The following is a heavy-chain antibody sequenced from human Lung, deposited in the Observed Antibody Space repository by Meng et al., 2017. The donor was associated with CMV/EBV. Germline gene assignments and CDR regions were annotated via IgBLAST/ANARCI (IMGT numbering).Heavy chain of an antibody. CDR3: AREGYGDCGTYYCYGMDV. CDR1: GYTFTSYG. D-gene: IGHD4-17*01. V-gene: IGHV1-18*01. CDR2: ISAYNGNT. J-gene: IGHJ6*02. Sequence: SVXVSXXASGYTFTSYGISWVRQAPGQGLEWMGWISAYNGNTNYAQKLQGRVTMTTDTSTSTAYMELRSLRSDDTAVYYCAREGYGDCGTYYCYGMDVWGQGTXVTVSS.